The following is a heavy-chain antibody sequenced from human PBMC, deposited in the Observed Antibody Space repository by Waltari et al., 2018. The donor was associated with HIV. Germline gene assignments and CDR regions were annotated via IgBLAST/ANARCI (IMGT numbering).Heavy chain of an antibody. CDR3: ARKSDFDY. CDR2: ISPDGSQS. J-gene: IGHJ4*02. V-gene: IGHV3-7*01. CDR1: EFTFSSSW. Sequence: EVQLVQSGGGLVRPGGSVRLSCGGSEFTFSSSWMNWVRQVSGSGLERVAYISPDGSQSYYADFVKGRFTISRDNAKSSVYLEMNSLRADDTAMYFCARKSDFDYWGRGTQVTVSS.